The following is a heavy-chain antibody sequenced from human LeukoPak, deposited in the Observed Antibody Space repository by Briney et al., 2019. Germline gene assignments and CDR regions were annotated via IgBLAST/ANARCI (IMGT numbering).Heavy chain of an antibody. CDR1: GSSISSSSYY. D-gene: IGHD1-26*01. Sequence: SETLSLTCTVSGSSISSSSYYWGWIRQPPGKGLEWIGSIYYSGSTYYNPSLKSRVTISVDTSKNQFSLKLSSVTAADTAVYYCARGDGIEGAFDIWGQGTMVTVSS. CDR3: ARGDGIEGAFDI. V-gene: IGHV4-39*07. CDR2: IYYSGST. J-gene: IGHJ3*02.